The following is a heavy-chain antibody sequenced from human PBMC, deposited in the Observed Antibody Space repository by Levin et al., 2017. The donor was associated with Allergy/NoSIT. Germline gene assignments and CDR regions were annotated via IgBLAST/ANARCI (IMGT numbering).Heavy chain of an antibody. D-gene: IGHD3-22*01. CDR2: IYYSGST. CDR3: ARHEYYYDSSGYPTISYFQH. Sequence: SQTLSLPCTVSGGSIRSSYWSWIRQPPGKGLEWIGYIYYSGSTNYNPSLKSRVTISVDTSKNQFSLKLSSVTAADTAVYYCARHEYYYDSSGYPTISYFQHWGQGTLVTVSS. J-gene: IGHJ1*01. V-gene: IGHV4-59*08. CDR1: GGSIRSSY.